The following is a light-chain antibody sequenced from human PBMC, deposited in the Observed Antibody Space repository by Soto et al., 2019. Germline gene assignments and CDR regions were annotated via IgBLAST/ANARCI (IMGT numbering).Light chain of an antibody. CDR1: QSISSW. V-gene: IGKV1-5*01. J-gene: IGKJ1*01. Sequence: DIPMTQSPSTLSASVGDRVTITCRASQSISSWLDWYQQKPGKAPKLLIYDASSLESGVPSRFSGSGSGTEFTLTISSLQPDDFATYYCQQYNSYSPSFGQGTKVESK. CDR3: QQYNSYSPS. CDR2: DAS.